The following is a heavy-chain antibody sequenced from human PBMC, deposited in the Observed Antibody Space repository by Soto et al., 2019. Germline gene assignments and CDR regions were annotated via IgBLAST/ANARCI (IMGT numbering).Heavy chain of an antibody. J-gene: IGHJ4*02. D-gene: IGHD3-22*01. CDR3: YTRCFDY. CDR1: EFTFSTYA. V-gene: IGHV3-23*01. Sequence: GGSLRLSCAASEFTFSTYAMTWVRQAPGRGLQWVATISDSGDITYYADSVKGRFTISRDNSRNTLYLQMNNLRAPYFSDSSGYTRCFDYWGQGTLVTVSS. CDR2: ISDSGDIT.